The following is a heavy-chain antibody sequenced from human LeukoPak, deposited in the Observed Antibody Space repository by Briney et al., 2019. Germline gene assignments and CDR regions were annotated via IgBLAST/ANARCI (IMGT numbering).Heavy chain of an antibody. J-gene: IGHJ4*02. Sequence: GESLKISCTASGYDFANSWFGWVRQMPGKGLEWMGIIYPRDSDTIYSPSFQGQVTISADKSIRTAYLQWSSLTASDTAMYYCARGERAMATRKAGFDYWGQGTQVTVSS. CDR2: IYPRDSDT. CDR3: ARGERAMATRKAGFDY. V-gene: IGHV5-51*01. D-gene: IGHD5-24*01. CDR1: GYDFANSW.